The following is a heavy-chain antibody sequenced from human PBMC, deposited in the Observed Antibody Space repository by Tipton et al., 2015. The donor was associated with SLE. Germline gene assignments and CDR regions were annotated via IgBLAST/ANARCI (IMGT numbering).Heavy chain of an antibody. CDR3: ARRQLCLD. J-gene: IGHJ4*02. CDR1: GGSISSHY. Sequence: LRLSCTVSGGSISSHYWGWIRQPPGKGLEWIGTFYYSGNTYYNPSLKSRVTISVDTSKNQFSLILTYVTAADTAVYFCARRQLCLDWGQGTLVTVSS. V-gene: IGHV4-39*01. D-gene: IGHD5-18*01. CDR2: FYYSGNT.